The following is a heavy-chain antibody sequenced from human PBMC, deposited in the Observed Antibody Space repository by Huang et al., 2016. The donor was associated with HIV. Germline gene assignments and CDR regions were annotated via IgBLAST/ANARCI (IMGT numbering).Heavy chain of an antibody. Sequence: QLQLQESGPGQVKPSETLSLTCSVSGDFISSTNYYWGWIRQSPGKGLEWVGSVYQSGGTNYNPSLKSRVTLSVDTSRNQFSLRLNSVTAADTAVYYCASQHIGAAATWFWGRGTQVAVSS. CDR2: VYQSGGT. J-gene: IGHJ4*02. CDR1: GDFISSTNYY. D-gene: IGHD6-13*01. CDR3: ASQHIGAAATWF. V-gene: IGHV4-39*01.